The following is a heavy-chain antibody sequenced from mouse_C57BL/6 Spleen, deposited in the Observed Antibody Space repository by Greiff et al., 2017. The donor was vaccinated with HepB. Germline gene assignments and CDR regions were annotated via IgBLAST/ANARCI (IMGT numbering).Heavy chain of an antibody. Sequence: VQLVESGAELVRPGTSVKVSCKASGYAFTNYLIEWVKQRPGQGLEWIGVINPGSGGTNYNEKFKGKATLTADKSSSTAYMQLSSLTSEDSAVYFCARSKVVADYFDYWGQGTTLTVSS. V-gene: IGHV1-54*01. D-gene: IGHD1-1*01. CDR1: GYAFTNYL. CDR3: ARSKVVADYFDY. J-gene: IGHJ2*01. CDR2: INPGSGGT.